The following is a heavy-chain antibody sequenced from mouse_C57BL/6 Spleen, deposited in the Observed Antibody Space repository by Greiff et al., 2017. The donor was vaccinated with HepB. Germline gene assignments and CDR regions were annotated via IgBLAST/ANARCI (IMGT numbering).Heavy chain of an antibody. V-gene: IGHV2-5*01. CDR2: IWRGGST. CDR3: AILYDGYRGVFAY. D-gene: IGHD2-3*01. Sequence: QVQLQQSGPGLVQPSQRLSITCTVSGFSLTSYGVHWVRQSPGKGLEWLGVIWRGGSTDYNAAFMSRLSITKDNSKSQVFFKMNSLQADDTAIYYCAILYDGYRGVFAYWGQGTLVTVSA. CDR1: GFSLTSYG. J-gene: IGHJ3*01.